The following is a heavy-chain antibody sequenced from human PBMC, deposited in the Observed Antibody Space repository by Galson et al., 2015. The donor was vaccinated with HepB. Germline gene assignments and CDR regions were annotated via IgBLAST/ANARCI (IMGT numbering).Heavy chain of an antibody. CDR1: GYTFRNSG. V-gene: IGHV1-18*01. D-gene: IGHD2-15*01. Sequence: SVKVSCKASGYTFRNSGIPWVRQAPGEGLEWMGWITHYNGNTNYAQKLQGRVTLTTDTSKSTAYMELRSLRSDDTAVYYCARGGVVTATAPNWFDAWGQGTLVTVSS. CDR3: ARGGVVTATAPNWFDA. CDR2: ITHYNGNT. J-gene: IGHJ5*02.